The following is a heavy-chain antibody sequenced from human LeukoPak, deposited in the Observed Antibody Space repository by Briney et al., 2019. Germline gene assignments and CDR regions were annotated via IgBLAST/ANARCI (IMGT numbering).Heavy chain of an antibody. CDR2: ISSSSSNI. D-gene: IGHD2-15*01. V-gene: IGHV3-21*01. CDR1: GFTFSSYS. Sequence: GGSLRLSCAASGFTFSSYSMNWVRQAPGKGLEWVSSISSSSSNIYYADSVKGRFTISRDNAKNSLYLQMNSLRAEDTAVYYCARGSEGYCSGGGCYYGMDVWGQGTTVTVSS. CDR3: ARGSEGYCSGGGCYYGMDV. J-gene: IGHJ6*01.